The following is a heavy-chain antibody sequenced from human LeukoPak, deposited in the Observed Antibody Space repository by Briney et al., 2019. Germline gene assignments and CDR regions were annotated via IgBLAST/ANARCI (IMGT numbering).Heavy chain of an antibody. V-gene: IGHV3-66*01. CDR3: ARADYGGPFDY. D-gene: IGHD4-23*01. CDR1: AFTVSSNY. CDR2: IYSGGST. J-gene: IGHJ4*02. Sequence: PGGSLRLSCAASAFTVSSNYMNWVRQAPGKGLEWVSVIYSGGSTYYADSVKGRFTISRDNSKNTVYLQMISLRVEDTAVYYCARADYGGPFDYWGQGTLVTVSS.